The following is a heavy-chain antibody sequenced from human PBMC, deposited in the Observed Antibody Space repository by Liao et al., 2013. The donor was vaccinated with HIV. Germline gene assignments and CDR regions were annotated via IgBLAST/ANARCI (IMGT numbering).Heavy chain of an antibody. V-gene: IGHV4-61*02. J-gene: IGHJ2*01. Sequence: QVQLHQWGAGLLKPSETLSLTCTVSGDLIRRDNYYWTWIRQPAGRGLEWIGHIYTGMSTTGTTNYNPSLKSRVFISADTSSNHVSLKLTSVTAADTAVYYCARVQWXPAPNWYSDLWGRGTLVIVSS. CDR3: ARVQWXPAPNWYSDL. CDR2: IYTGMSTTGTT. D-gene: IGHD1-26*01. CDR1: GDLIRRDNYY.